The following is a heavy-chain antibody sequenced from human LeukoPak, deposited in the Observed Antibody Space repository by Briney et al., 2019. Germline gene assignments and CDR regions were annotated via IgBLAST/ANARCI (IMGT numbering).Heavy chain of an antibody. CDR2: INPILGIA. V-gene: IGHV1-69*02. J-gene: IGHJ4*02. CDR1: GCTFSSYT. Sequence: GSSVKVSCKASGCTFSSYTISWVRQAPGQGLEWMGRINPILGIANYAQKFQGRVTITADKSTSTAYMELSTLRSEYTAVYYCARKGEDYSLDYWGQGTLVTVSS. D-gene: IGHD4-11*01. CDR3: ARKGEDYSLDY.